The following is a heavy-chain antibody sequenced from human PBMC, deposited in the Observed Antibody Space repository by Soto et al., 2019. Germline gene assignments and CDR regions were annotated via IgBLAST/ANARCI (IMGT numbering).Heavy chain of an antibody. J-gene: IGHJ4*02. CDR1: GYTFTIYW. V-gene: IGHV5-51*01. CDR2: IYPSDSDT. D-gene: IGHD4-17*01. CDR3: ARPANTVADHFDL. Sequence: GESLKISCQVSGYTFTIYWIGWVREMPGKGLEWMGIIYPSDSDTRYSPSFQGQVTISADQSINTAYLQWDSLKASDTAIYYCARPANTVADHFDLWGQGTPVTVSS.